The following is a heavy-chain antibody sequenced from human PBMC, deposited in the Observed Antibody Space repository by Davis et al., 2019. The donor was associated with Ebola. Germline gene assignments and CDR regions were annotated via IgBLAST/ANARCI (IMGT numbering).Heavy chain of an antibody. CDR3: GRDIVPYHNTGYVDY. J-gene: IGHJ4*02. Sequence: GESLKISCAASGFTFDDYAMHWVRQAPGKGLVWVSRIKNDGSGATYADSVKGRFTISRDNAKNTLYLQMSSLRTEDTAVYYCGRDIVPYHNTGYVDYWGQGTLVTVSS. CDR2: IKNDGSGA. CDR1: GFTFDDYA. D-gene: IGHD3-22*01. V-gene: IGHV3-74*03.